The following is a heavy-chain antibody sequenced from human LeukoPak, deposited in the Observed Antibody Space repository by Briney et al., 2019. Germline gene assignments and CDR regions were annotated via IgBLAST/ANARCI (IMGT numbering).Heavy chain of an antibody. CDR1: GYTFTGYY. D-gene: IGHD3-10*01. CDR3: ARGPDYYGSGSYYPPFDY. Sequence: ASVKVSCKASGYTFTGYYMHWVRQAPGQGLEWMRWINPNSGGTNYAQKFQGRVTMTRDTSISTAYMELSRLRSDDTAVYYCARGPDYYGSGSYYPPFDYWGQGTLVTVSS. J-gene: IGHJ4*02. CDR2: INPNSGGT. V-gene: IGHV1-2*02.